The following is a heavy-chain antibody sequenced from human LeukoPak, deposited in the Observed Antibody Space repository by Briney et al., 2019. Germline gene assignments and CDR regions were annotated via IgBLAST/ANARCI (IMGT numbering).Heavy chain of an antibody. V-gene: IGHV1-18*01. CDR3: ATTVPFIYDSSGPPAFDI. D-gene: IGHD3-22*01. CDR1: GYTFTSYG. CDR2: ISAYNCNT. J-gene: IGHJ3*02. Sequence: ASVKVSCKASGYTFTSYGISWVRQAPGQGLEWMGWISAYNCNTNYAQKLQGRVTMTTDTSTSTAYMELRSLRSDDTAVYYCATTVPFIYDSSGPPAFDIWGQGTMVTVSS.